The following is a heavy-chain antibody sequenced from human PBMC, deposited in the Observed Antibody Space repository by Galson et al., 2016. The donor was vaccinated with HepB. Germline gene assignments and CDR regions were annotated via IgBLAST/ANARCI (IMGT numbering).Heavy chain of an antibody. CDR3: AKDIAADGYHDFFDY. CDR2: IYSADTGGTT. V-gene: IGHV3-53*04. Sequence: SLRLSCAASGFTVSRNYMTWVRQAPGKGLEWVSVIYSADTGGTTYYADSVKGRFTISRHNSKNTLYLQMNSLRGEDTAVYYCAKDIAADGYHDFFDYWGQGTLVIVTS. CDR1: GFTVSRNY. J-gene: IGHJ4*02. D-gene: IGHD6-13*01.